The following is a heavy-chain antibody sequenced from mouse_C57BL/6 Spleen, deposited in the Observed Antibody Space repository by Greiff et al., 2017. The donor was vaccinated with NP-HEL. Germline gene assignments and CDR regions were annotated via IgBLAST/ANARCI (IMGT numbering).Heavy chain of an antibody. J-gene: IGHJ3*01. D-gene: IGHD2-4*01. Sequence: QVQLKESGAELVRPGTSVKVSCKASGYAFTNYLIEWVKQRPGQGLEWIGVINPGSGGTNYNEKFKGKATLTADKSSSTAYMQLSSLTSEDSAVYFCARRGHDYEWFAYWGQGTLVTVSA. CDR2: INPGSGGT. CDR1: GYAFTNYL. CDR3: ARRGHDYEWFAY. V-gene: IGHV1-54*01.